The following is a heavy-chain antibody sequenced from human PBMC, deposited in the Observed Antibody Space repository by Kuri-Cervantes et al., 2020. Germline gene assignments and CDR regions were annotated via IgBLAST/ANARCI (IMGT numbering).Heavy chain of an antibody. D-gene: IGHD3-22*01. Sequence: GGSLRLSCKVSGYSFTSYWIAWVRQMPGKGLEWMGIIYPGDSDTRYSPSFQGQVTISADKSITTAYLQWSSLKASDTAIYYCATSAGYYDSSGSDYWGQGTVVTVSS. CDR2: IYPGDSDT. V-gene: IGHV5-51*01. CDR1: GYSFTSYW. J-gene: IGHJ4*02. CDR3: ATSAGYYDSSGSDY.